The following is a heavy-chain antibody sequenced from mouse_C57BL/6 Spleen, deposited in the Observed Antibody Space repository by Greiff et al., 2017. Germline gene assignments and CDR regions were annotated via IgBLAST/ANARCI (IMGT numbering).Heavy chain of an antibody. Sequence: VQLKESGPSLVRPSQTLSLTCTVTGFSINSDCYWIWIRQFPGNKLEYIGYTFYSGITYYNPSLESRTYITRDTSKNQFSLKLSSVTTEDTATYYCARAPYYYGPGLAMDYWGQGTSVTVSS. D-gene: IGHD1-1*01. CDR2: TFYSGIT. J-gene: IGHJ4*01. V-gene: IGHV3-3*01. CDR3: ARAPYYYGPGLAMDY. CDR1: GFSINSDCY.